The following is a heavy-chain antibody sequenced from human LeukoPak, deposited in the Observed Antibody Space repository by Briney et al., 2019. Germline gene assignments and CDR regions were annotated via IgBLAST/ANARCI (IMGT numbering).Heavy chain of an antibody. Sequence: GGSLRLSGEASGLTFSNYAMTGVRQAPGKGLVWLSTIGGDGSDTFYADSVKGRFTISRDNSNNRHYLQMNSLRAEDTAVYFCAKGGHFSHFDYWGQGTPVTVSS. J-gene: IGHJ4*02. V-gene: IGHV3-23*01. D-gene: IGHD3-16*01. CDR1: GLTFSNYA. CDR3: AKGGHFSHFDY. CDR2: IGGDGSDT.